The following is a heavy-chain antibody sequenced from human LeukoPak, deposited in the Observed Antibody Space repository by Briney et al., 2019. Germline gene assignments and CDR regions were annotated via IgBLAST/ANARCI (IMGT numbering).Heavy chain of an antibody. CDR2: VCDTGSP. CDR1: GGSISSGAYC. V-gene: IGHV4-30-2*01. Sequence: SETLSLTCTVSGGSISSGAYCWSWIRQTPGKGLEWIGYVCDTGSPFYTPSLKSRVTISVDTSKNQFSLKLSSVTAADTAVYYCARVYYDFWSGYYYYYMDVWGKGTTVTVSS. D-gene: IGHD3-3*01. CDR3: ARVYYDFWSGYYYYYMDV. J-gene: IGHJ6*03.